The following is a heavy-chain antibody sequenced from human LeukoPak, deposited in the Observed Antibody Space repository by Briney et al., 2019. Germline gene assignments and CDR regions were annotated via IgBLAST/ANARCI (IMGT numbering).Heavy chain of an antibody. J-gene: IGHJ6*02. Sequence: SETLSLTCTVSGGSISSSSYYWGWIRQPPGKGLECLGSIYYSVSTYYNPSLKSRVTISIDTSQNQFSLKLSSVTAADTAVYYCGKGYYGMDVWGQGTTVIVSS. CDR3: GKGYYGMDV. CDR1: GGSISSSSYY. V-gene: IGHV4-39*01. CDR2: IYYSVST.